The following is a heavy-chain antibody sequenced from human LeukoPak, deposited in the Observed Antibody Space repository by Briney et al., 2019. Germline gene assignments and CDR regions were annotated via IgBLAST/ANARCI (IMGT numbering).Heavy chain of an antibody. CDR3: ARGCITMVRGVLWEGYYYYYYMDV. J-gene: IGHJ6*03. CDR2: IYYSGST. V-gene: IGHV4-39*07. D-gene: IGHD3-10*01. Sequence: PSETLSLTCTVSGGSISSSSYYWGWIRQPPGKGLEWIGGIYYSGSTYYNPSLTSRVTISVDTSKNQFSLKLSSVTAADTAVYYCARGCITMVRGVLWEGYYYYYYMDVWGKGTTVTVSS. CDR1: GGSISSSSYY.